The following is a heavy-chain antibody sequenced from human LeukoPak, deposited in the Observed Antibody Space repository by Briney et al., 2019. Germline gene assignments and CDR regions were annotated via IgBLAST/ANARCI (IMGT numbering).Heavy chain of an antibody. CDR2: INHSGST. Sequence: SETLSLTCAVYGGSFSGYYWSWIRQPPGKGLEWIGEINHSGSTNYNPSLKSRVTISVDTSKNQFSLKLSTATAADTAAYYCARVQGAASPLAHFDSWGQGTLVTVSS. CDR3: ARVQGAASPLAHFDS. J-gene: IGHJ4*02. V-gene: IGHV4-34*01. D-gene: IGHD3-16*01. CDR1: GGSFSGYY.